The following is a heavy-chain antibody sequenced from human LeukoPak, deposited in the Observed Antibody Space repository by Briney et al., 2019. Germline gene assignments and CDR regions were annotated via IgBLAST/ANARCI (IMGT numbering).Heavy chain of an antibody. V-gene: IGHV2-70*01. J-gene: IGHJ4*02. D-gene: IGHD3-9*01. CDR3: ARTPYYDILTGYRHGFDY. Sequence: SGPTLVNPPQTLTLTCTFSGFSLSTSGMCVSWIRQPPGKALEWLALIDWDDDKYYSTSLKTRLTISKDTSKNQVVLTMTNMDPVDTATYYCARTPYYDILTGYRHGFDYWGQGTLVTVSS. CDR1: GFSLSTSGMC. CDR2: IDWDDDK.